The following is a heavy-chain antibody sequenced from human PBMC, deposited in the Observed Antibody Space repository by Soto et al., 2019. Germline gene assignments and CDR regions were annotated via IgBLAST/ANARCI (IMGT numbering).Heavy chain of an antibody. V-gene: IGHV3-23*01. CDR2: ISGSGGST. CDR3: AAGGIVGATTSI. J-gene: IGHJ4*02. CDR1: GFTFSSYA. D-gene: IGHD1-26*01. Sequence: GGSLRLSCAASGFTFSSYAMSWVRQAPGKGLEWVSAISGSGGSTYYADSVKGRFTISRDNSKNSLYLQMNSLRAEDAAVYYCAAGGIVGATTSIWGQGTLVTVSS.